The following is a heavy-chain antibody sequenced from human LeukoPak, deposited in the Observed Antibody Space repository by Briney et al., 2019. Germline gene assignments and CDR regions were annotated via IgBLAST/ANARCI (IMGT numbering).Heavy chain of an antibody. CDR2: ISWDGGST. CDR1: GFTFDAYT. CDR3: AKSHGPIAVAGTIDY. Sequence: PGGSLRLSCAASGFTFDAYTMYWVRQAPGKGLEWVSLISWDGGSTYYADSVKGRFTISRDNSKNSLYLQMNSLRTEDTALYYCAKSHGPIAVAGTIDYWGQGTLVTVSS. J-gene: IGHJ4*02. V-gene: IGHV3-43*01. D-gene: IGHD6-19*01.